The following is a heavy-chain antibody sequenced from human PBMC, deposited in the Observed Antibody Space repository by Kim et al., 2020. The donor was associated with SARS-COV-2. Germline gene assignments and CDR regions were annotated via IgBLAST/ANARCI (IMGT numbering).Heavy chain of an antibody. CDR2: ITGRGVST. Sequence: GGSLRLSCAASGFTFSSYAMSWVRQAPGKGLEWVSSITGRGVSTYYADSVKGRFTISRDNSKNTLYLQMNSLRAEDTAVYYCAKGDGSSYSYYYYAMDVWGQGTTVTVSS. CDR1: GFTFSSYA. V-gene: IGHV3-23*01. J-gene: IGHJ6*02. CDR3: AKGDGSSYSYYYYAMDV. D-gene: IGHD3-22*01.